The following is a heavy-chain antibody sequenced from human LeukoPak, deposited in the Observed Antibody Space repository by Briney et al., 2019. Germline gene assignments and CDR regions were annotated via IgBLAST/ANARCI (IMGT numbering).Heavy chain of an antibody. D-gene: IGHD6-19*01. CDR3: ARLGSSGWYELDV. CDR2: ISYSGST. V-gene: IGHV4-59*08. CDR1: GGSISSYY. J-gene: IGHJ6*02. Sequence: SETLSLTCTVSGGSISSYYWSWIRQPPGKGLEWIGYISYSGSTNYNPSLKSRVTISVDTSKSQFSLKLSSVTAADTAVYYSARLGSSGWYELDVWGQGTTVTVPS.